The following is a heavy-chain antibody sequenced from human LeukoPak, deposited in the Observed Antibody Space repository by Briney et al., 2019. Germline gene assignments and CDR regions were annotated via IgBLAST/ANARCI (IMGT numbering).Heavy chain of an antibody. CDR2: INHSGST. J-gene: IGHJ6*03. V-gene: IGHV4-34*01. Sequence: SETLSLTCAVYGGSFSGYYWSWIRQPPGKGLEWIGEINHSGSTNYNPSLKSRVTISVDTPKNQFCLKLSSVTAADTAVYYCARGYYYMDVWGKGTTVTVSS. CDR3: ARGYYYMDV. CDR1: GGSFSGYY.